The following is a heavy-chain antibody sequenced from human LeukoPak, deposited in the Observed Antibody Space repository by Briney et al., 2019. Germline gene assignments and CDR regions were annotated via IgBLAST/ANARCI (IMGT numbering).Heavy chain of an antibody. CDR3: ARAGYVWGSYRPPFDY. V-gene: IGHV1-69*05. CDR2: IIPIFGTA. J-gene: IGHJ4*02. D-gene: IGHD3-16*02. CDR1: GYTFTGYY. Sequence: SVKVSCKASGYTFTGYYMHWVRQAPGQGLEWMGRIIPIFGTANYAQKFQGRVTITTDESTSTAYMELSSLRSEDTAVYYCARAGYVWGSYRPPFDYWGQGTLVTVSS.